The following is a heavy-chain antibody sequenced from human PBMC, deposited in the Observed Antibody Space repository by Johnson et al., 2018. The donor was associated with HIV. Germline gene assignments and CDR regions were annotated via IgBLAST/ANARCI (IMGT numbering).Heavy chain of an antibody. J-gene: IGHJ3*02. V-gene: IGHV3-30*02. CDR1: GFIFSSYG. Sequence: QVQLVESGGGVVQPGGSLRLSCAASGFIFSSYGMHWVRQAPGKGLEWVAFIRYDGSNKYYVDSVKGRFTISRDNAKNSLYLQMNSLRAEDTAVYYCARDRGAARDAFDIWGQGTMVTVSS. D-gene: IGHD6-6*01. CDR3: ARDRGAARDAFDI. CDR2: IRYDGSNK.